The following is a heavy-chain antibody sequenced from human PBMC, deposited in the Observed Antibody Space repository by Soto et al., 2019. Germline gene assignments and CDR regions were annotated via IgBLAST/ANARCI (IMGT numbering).Heavy chain of an antibody. CDR3: VREAYIRYGQAIDY. V-gene: IGHV4-59*01. J-gene: IGHJ4*02. D-gene: IGHD4-17*01. CDR1: Y. CDR2: NYHSGTT. Sequence: YWNWIGQPPGKVREWIGYNYHSGTTNHNPSLKSRVTISVDTSKTQFSLRLTSVTAAETAIYYCVREAYIRYGQAIDYSCPRVLVTVSS.